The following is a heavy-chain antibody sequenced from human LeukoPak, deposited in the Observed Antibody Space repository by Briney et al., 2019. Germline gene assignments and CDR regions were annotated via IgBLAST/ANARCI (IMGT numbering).Heavy chain of an antibody. CDR1: GGSIDSYY. CDR2: VYYSGST. Sequence: SETLSITCTVSGGSIDSYYWSWIRQPPGKGLEWIGYVYYSGSTNYSPSLKSRVTMSVDTSKKQFSLKLRSVTAADTAVYYCARLPPGGKGTYFDYWGQGTLVTVSS. V-gene: IGHV4-59*08. J-gene: IGHJ4*02. D-gene: IGHD4-23*01. CDR3: ARLPPGGKGTYFDY.